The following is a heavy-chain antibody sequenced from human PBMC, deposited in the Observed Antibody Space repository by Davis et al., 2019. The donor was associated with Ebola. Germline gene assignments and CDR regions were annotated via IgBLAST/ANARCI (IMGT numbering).Heavy chain of an antibody. J-gene: IGHJ4*02. Sequence: SVKVSCKTSGGSFSSHPISWVRQAPRQGLEWMGGIIPIFDTPHYAQKFQGRITITADASTSTAYMELSSLRSEDTATYFCARDFDEGNYYFDYWGPGTPITVSS. CDR1: GGSFSSHP. V-gene: IGHV1-69*13. CDR2: IIPIFDTP. CDR3: ARDFDEGNYYFDY. D-gene: IGHD3-9*01.